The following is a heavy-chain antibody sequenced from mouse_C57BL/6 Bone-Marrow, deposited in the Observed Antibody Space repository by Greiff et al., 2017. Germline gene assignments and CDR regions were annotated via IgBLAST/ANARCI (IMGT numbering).Heavy chain of an antibody. CDR3: AADWGFAY. J-gene: IGHJ2*01. D-gene: IGHD4-1*01. CDR1: GYTFTSYT. V-gene: IGHV1-4*01. CDR2: INPSSGYT. Sequence: VQLQQSGAELARPGASVKMSCKASGYTFTSYTMHWVKQRPGQGLEWIGYINPSSGYTKYNQKFKDKATLTADKSSSTAYMQLSSLTSEDSAVYYCAADWGFAYWGQGTTLTVSS.